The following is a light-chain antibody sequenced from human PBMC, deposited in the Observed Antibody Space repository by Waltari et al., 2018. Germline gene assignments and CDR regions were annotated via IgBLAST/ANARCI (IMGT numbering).Light chain of an antibody. V-gene: IGLV3-21*01. CDR1: NFGGKS. Sequence: SYVLAQPPSVSVAPGKTARITCGGNNFGGKSVHWYQRKPGQAPVLVIYYDDNRPSGIPERFSGSTSGDTATLTISGVEAGDEADYFCQVWESSTEVLFGGGTKLTVL. J-gene: IGLJ2*01. CDR2: YDD. CDR3: QVWESSTEVL.